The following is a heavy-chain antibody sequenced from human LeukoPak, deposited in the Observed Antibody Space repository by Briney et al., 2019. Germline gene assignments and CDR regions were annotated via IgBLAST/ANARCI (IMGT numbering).Heavy chain of an antibody. V-gene: IGHV4-59*01. CDR1: GGSISSYY. J-gene: IGHJ6*02. D-gene: IGHD5-12*01. Sequence: KASETLSLTCTVSGGSISSYYGSWIRQPPGKGLEWIGYIYYSGSTNYNPSLKSRVTISVDTSKNQFSLTLSSVTAADTAVYYCARATNGMDVWGQGTTVTVSS. CDR2: IYYSGST. CDR3: ARATNGMDV.